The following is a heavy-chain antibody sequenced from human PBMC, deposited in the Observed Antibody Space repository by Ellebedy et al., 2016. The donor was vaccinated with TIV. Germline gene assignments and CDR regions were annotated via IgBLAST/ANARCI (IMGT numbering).Heavy chain of an antibody. CDR3: ARGAGIVGATTYYFDY. D-gene: IGHD1-26*01. CDR1: GFTFSSYA. J-gene: IGHJ4*02. V-gene: IGHV3-30-3*01. Sequence: GGSLRLSCAASGFTFSSYAMHWVRQAPGKGLEWVAVISYDGSNKYYADSVKGRFTISRDNSKNTLYLQMNSLRAEDTAVYYCARGAGIVGATTYYFDYWGQGTLVTVSS. CDR2: ISYDGSNK.